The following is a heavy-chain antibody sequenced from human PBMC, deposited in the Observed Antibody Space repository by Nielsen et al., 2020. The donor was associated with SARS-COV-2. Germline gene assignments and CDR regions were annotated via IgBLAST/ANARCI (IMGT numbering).Heavy chain of an antibody. CDR3: ARDRSTMVRGVMSRRSFDF. CDR1: GFIFSNYG. V-gene: IGHV3-30*03. J-gene: IGHJ4*02. D-gene: IGHD3-10*01. Sequence: GGSLRLSCAASGFIFSNYGLHWVRQAPGKGLEWVAVTSYDGGNKFYGDSVKGRFTISRDNSKNTLYLQMNSLRTEDTAVYYCARDRSTMVRGVMSRRSFDFWGQGTLVTVSS. CDR2: TSYDGGNK.